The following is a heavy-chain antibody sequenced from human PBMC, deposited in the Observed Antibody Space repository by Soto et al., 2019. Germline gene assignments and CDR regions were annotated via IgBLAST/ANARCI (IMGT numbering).Heavy chain of an antibody. CDR2: TYYRSKWYN. J-gene: IGHJ5*02. D-gene: IGHD1-26*01. CDR3: ARGGGGPGGWGRVRWFDP. Sequence: SQTLSLTCAISGDSVSSNSAAWNWIRQSPSRGLEWLGRTYYRSKWYNDYAVSVKSRITINPDTSKNQFSLQLNSVTPENTAVYYCARGGGGPGGWGRVRWFDPWGQGTLVTVSS. V-gene: IGHV6-1*01. CDR1: GDSVSSNSAA.